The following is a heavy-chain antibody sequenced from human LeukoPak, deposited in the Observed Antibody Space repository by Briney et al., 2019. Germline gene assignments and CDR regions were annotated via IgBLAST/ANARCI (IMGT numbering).Heavy chain of an antibody. V-gene: IGHV4-59*12. D-gene: IGHD5-24*01. Sequence: PSETLSLTCTVSGGSISSYYWTWIRQPPGKGLEWIGYVYYSGSTNYNPSLKSRVTISVDTSKNQFSLWLSSVTAADTAVYYCARERRDGYKVYFDYWGQGTLVTLSS. J-gene: IGHJ4*02. CDR3: ARERRDGYKVYFDY. CDR2: VYYSGST. CDR1: GGSISSYY.